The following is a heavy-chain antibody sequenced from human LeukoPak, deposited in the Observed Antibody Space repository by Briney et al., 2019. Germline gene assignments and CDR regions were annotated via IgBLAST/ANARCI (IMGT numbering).Heavy chain of an antibody. Sequence: ASVKVSLKASGYSFTSSDSNLVRQATGQGLEWMGWINPDSGDTGYSEKFQDRLTIAVDTSITTAYIELTNLKSKDTAMYYCTRGWDPWGQGTLVTVSS. CDR2: INPDSGDT. V-gene: IGHV1-8*03. CDR3: TRGWDP. J-gene: IGHJ5*02. CDR1: GYSFTSSD.